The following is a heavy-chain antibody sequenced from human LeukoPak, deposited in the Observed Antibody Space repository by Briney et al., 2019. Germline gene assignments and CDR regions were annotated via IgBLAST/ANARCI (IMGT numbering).Heavy chain of an antibody. V-gene: IGHV1-46*01. Sequence: ASVKVSCKASGYNFTSYYMHWVRQAPGQGLEWIGIINPSGGGTTYAQKFQVRVTMTRDMSTSTVYMELSSLRSEDTAEYYCARQVRVGNNYFDPWGQGTLVTVSS. CDR3: ARQVRVGNNYFDP. CDR1: GYNFTSYY. CDR2: INPSGGGT. D-gene: IGHD1-26*01. J-gene: IGHJ5*02.